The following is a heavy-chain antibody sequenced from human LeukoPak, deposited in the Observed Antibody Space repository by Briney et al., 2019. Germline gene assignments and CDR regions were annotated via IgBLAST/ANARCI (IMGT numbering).Heavy chain of an antibody. CDR2: ISSSGSTI. CDR3: ARSISVGYSRWGGHDY. Sequence: GGSLRLSCAASGFTFSDYYMSWIRQAPGKGLEWVSYISSSGSTIYYADSVKGRFTISRDNAKNSLYLQMNSLRAEDTAVYYCARSISVGYSRWGGHDYWGQGTLVTVSS. V-gene: IGHV3-11*04. CDR1: GFTFSDYY. D-gene: IGHD4-11*01. J-gene: IGHJ4*02.